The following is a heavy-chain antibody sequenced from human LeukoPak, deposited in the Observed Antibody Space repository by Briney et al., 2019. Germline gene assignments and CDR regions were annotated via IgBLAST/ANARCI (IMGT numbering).Heavy chain of an antibody. Sequence: GGSLRLSCAASGFTYSTYTMAWVRQGPGGGLEWVSGISGNGAFTYYADSVKGRFAISRDNSKSTLYLQMNSLRVEDTAVYYWAKGFRENLGRPGFWGRGTPVNVS. CDR1: GFTYSTYT. V-gene: IGHV3-23*01. CDR3: AKGFRENLGRPGF. CDR2: ISGNGAFT. D-gene: IGHD3-10*01. J-gene: IGHJ4*02.